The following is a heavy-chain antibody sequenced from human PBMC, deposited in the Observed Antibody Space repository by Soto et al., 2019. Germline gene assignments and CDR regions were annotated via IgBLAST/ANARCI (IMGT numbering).Heavy chain of an antibody. CDR1: GGTFSSYA. V-gene: IGHV1-69*06. Sequence: SVKVSCKASGGTFSSYAISWVRQAPGQGLEWMGGIIPIFGTANYAQKFQGRVTITADKSTSTAYMELSSLRSEDTAVYYCARGAVENYYDSSGYYHYWGQGTLVTVSS. CDR3: ARGAVENYYDSSGYYHY. J-gene: IGHJ4*02. D-gene: IGHD3-22*01. CDR2: IIPIFGTA.